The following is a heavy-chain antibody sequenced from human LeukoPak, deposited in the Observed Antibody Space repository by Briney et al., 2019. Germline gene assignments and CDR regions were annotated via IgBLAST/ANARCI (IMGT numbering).Heavy chain of an antibody. J-gene: IGHJ4*02. CDR2: VRNDGSDK. D-gene: IGHD3-10*01. V-gene: IGHV3-30*02. CDR1: GFVFGDYG. CDR3: AKHYYGSGSQKYYFDY. Sequence: GGSLRLSCAASGFVFGDYGMHWGRQAPGKGLEWVTMVRNDGSDKYYADSVKGRFTISRDNSKNTLYLQMNSLRPEDTAVYYCAKHYYGSGSQKYYFDYWGQGTLVTVSS.